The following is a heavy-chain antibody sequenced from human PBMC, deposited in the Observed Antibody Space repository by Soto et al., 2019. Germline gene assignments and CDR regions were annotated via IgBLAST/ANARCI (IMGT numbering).Heavy chain of an antibody. D-gene: IGHD6-6*01. CDR1: GFTLSSYA. V-gene: IGHV3-23*01. CDR3: AKGVIAARPEYFQH. Sequence: GGSLRLSCAASGFTLSSYAMSWVRQAPGKGLEWVSAISGSGGSTYYADSVKGRFTISRDNSKNTLYLQMNSLRAEDAAVYYCAKGVIAARPEYFQHWGQGTLVTVSS. J-gene: IGHJ1*01. CDR2: ISGSGGST.